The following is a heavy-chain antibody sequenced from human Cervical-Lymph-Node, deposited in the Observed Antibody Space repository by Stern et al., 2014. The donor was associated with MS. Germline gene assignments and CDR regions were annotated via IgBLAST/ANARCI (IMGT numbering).Heavy chain of an antibody. D-gene: IGHD6-19*01. Sequence: QVPLRESGPTLVKPTQTLTLTCTFSGFSLSTSGVGVGWIPQPPGKALECLALIYWDDDKRYSPSLKSRITITKDTSKNQGVLTMTNMDPVDTATYYWAHTPPKAVAVPFDPWGQGTLVTVSS. V-gene: IGHV2-5*02. CDR1: GFSLSTSGVG. CDR2: IYWDDDK. CDR3: AHTPPKAVAVPFDP. J-gene: IGHJ5*02.